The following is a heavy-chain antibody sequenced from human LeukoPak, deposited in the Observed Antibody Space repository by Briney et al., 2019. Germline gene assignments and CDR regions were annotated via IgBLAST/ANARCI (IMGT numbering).Heavy chain of an antibody. D-gene: IGHD3-22*01. J-gene: IGHJ4*02. Sequence: SVKVSCKASGGTFSSYAISWVRQAPGQGLEWMGGIIPIFGTANYAQKFQGRVTITADKSTSTAYMELSSLRSEDTAVYYCAREEDYYDSSGYYYAPFDYWGQGTLVTVSS. V-gene: IGHV1-69*06. CDR1: GGTFSSYA. CDR3: AREEDYYDSSGYYYAPFDY. CDR2: IIPIFGTA.